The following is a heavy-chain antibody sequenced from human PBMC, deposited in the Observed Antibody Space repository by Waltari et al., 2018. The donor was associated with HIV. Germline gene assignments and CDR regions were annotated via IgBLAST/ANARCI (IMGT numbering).Heavy chain of an antibody. CDR2: INPNSGGT. D-gene: IGHD4-4*01. Sequence: QVQLVQSEAEVKKPGASVKVSCKASGYTFTGYYMHWLRPAPGQGLEWMGRINPNSGGTNYAQQFQGRVTMTRDTSISTAYMELSRLRSDDTAVYYCAREGARMTTMIYYYYGMDVWGQGTTVTVSS. J-gene: IGHJ6*02. CDR1: GYTFTGYY. CDR3: AREGARMTTMIYYYYGMDV. V-gene: IGHV1-2*06.